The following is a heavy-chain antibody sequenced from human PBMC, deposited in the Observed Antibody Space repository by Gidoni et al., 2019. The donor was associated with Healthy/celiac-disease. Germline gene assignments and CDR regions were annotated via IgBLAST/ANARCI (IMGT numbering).Heavy chain of an antibody. CDR1: GSTFTSYD. J-gene: IGHJ4*02. V-gene: IGHV1-8*01. Sequence: QVQLVQSGAEVKKPGASVKVSCKASGSTFTSYDINWVRQATGQGLEWMGWMNPNSGNTGYAQKFQGRVTMTRNTSISTAYMELSSLRSEDTAVYYCARGRSRRSYDSSGYYYNYWGQGTLVTVSS. CDR3: ARGRSRRSYDSSGYYYNY. D-gene: IGHD3-22*01. CDR2: MNPNSGNT.